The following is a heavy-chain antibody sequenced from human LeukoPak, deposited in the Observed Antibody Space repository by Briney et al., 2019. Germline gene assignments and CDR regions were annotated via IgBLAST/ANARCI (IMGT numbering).Heavy chain of an antibody. CDR2: TYSSGST. CDR3: ARASGWHYGMDV. CDR1: GGSISSGDYY. D-gene: IGHD6-19*01. J-gene: IGHJ6*02. Sequence: SQTLSLTCTVSGGSISSGDYYWSWVRQPPGKGLEWIGYTYSSGSTYFNPSLKSRVTISVDTSKNQFSLKLSSVTAADTAVYYCARASGWHYGMDVWGQGTTVTVSS. V-gene: IGHV4-30-4*08.